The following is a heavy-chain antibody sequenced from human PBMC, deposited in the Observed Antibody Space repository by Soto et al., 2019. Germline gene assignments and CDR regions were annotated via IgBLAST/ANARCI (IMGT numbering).Heavy chain of an antibody. CDR2: IIPIFATA. Sequence: SVKVSCKASGGTFSSYAISWVPQAPGQGLEWRGGIIPIFATANYAQKFQGRVTITADESTSTAYMELSSLRSEDTAVYYCARRPVGPAAGDYYYGMEVWGQGTTVTVSS. CDR1: GGTFSSYA. J-gene: IGHJ6*02. CDR3: ARRPVGPAAGDYYYGMEV. V-gene: IGHV1-69*13. D-gene: IGHD2-2*01.